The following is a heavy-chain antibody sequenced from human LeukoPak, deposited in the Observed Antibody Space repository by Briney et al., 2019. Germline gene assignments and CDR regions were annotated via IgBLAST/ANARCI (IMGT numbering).Heavy chain of an antibody. CDR1: GGSISSYY. CDR3: GGRGYSYGDDAFDI. D-gene: IGHD5-18*01. Sequence: SETLSLTCTVSGGSISSYYWSWIRQPPGKGLGWIGEINHSGSTNYNPSLKSRVTISVDTSKNQFSLKLSSVTAADTAVYYCGGRGYSYGDDAFDIWGQGTMVTVSS. CDR2: INHSGST. J-gene: IGHJ3*02. V-gene: IGHV4-34*01.